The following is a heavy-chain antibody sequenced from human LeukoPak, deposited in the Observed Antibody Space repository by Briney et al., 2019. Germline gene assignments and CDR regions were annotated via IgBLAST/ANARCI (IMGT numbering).Heavy chain of an antibody. CDR3: ARVHSGYDFGNRKYYDFDY. Sequence: SETLSLTCTVSGGSISNYYWSWIRQPPGKGLEWIGYIYYRGSTNYNPSLKSRVTISVDTSKNQFSLKLSSVTAADTAVYYCARVHSGYDFGNRKYYDFDYWGQATLVTVSS. V-gene: IGHV4-59*08. CDR1: GGSISNYY. J-gene: IGHJ4*02. CDR2: IYYRGST. D-gene: IGHD5-12*01.